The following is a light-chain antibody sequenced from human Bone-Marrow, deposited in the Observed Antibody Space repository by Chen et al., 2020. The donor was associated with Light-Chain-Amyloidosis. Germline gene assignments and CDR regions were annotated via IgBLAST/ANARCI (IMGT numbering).Light chain of an antibody. J-gene: IGKJ3*01. Sequence: DIQMTQSPSSLSASVGDRVTITCQASQDISNFLNWYQQKPGKAPKLQIYDASNLETGVPSRFSGSGSGTDFTFTISSLQPEDIATYYCQQYDNPITFGPGTKVDIK. CDR3: QQYDNPIT. V-gene: IGKV1-33*01. CDR1: QDISNF. CDR2: DAS.